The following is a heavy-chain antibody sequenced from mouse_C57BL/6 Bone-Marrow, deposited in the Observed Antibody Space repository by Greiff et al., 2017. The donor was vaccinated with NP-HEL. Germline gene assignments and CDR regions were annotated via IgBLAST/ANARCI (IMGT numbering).Heavy chain of an antibody. CDR3: ARSLYSGYDSSPFYWYFDV. Sequence: QVQLQQPGAELVMPGASVKLSCKASGYTFTSYWMHWVKQRPGQGLEWIGEIDPSDSYTNYNQKFNGKSTLTVDKSSSTAYMQLSSLTSEDSAVYYCARSLYSGYDSSPFYWYFDVWGTGTTVTVSS. V-gene: IGHV1-69*01. CDR1: GYTFTSYW. D-gene: IGHD3-1*01. J-gene: IGHJ1*03. CDR2: IDPSDSYT.